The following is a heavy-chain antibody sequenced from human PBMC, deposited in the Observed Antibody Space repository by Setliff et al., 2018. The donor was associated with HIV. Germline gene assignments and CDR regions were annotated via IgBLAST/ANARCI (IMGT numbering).Heavy chain of an antibody. CDR3: ARQGLVLVPASIDWRLPPSPIDY. J-gene: IGHJ4*02. D-gene: IGHD2-2*01. CDR2: IFHSGNT. CDR1: GDSMSSDNYF. Sequence: KTSETLSLTCTVSGDSMSSDNYFWVWVRQPPGKGLEWMGNIFHSGNTYYSPSLKSRVTMSLDTSMNQFSLKLTSVTAADTAVYYCARQGLVLVPASIDWRLPPSPIDYWGQGALVTVSS. V-gene: IGHV4-39*01.